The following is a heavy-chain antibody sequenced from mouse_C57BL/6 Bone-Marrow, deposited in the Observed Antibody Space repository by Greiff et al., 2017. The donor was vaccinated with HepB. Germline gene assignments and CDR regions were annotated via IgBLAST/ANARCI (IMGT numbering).Heavy chain of an antibody. CDR2: IDPETGGT. V-gene: IGHV1-15*01. CDR1: GYTFTDYE. D-gene: IGHD1-1*01. Sequence: QVQLQQSGAELVRPGASVTLSCKASGYTFTDYEMHWVKQTPVHGLEWIGAIDPETGGTAYNQKFKGKAILTADKSSSTAYMELRSLTSEDSAVYYCTIRTQCYYYGSSDGTGGWYFDVWGTGTTVTVSS. CDR3: TIRTQCYYYGSSDGTGGWYFDV. J-gene: IGHJ1*03.